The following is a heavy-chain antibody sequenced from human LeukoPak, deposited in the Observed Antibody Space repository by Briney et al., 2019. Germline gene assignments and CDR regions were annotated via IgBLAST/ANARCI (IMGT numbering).Heavy chain of an antibody. D-gene: IGHD3/OR15-3a*01. Sequence: PGGSLRLSCAASGFTFSSYSMNWVRQAPGKGLEWVSSISSSSSYIYYADSVKGRFTISRDNAKNSLYLQMNSLRAEDTAVYYCARDPQPYRFLDRLSGLGAFDIWGQGTMVTVSS. CDR3: ARDPQPYRFLDRLSGLGAFDI. J-gene: IGHJ3*02. CDR1: GFTFSSYS. CDR2: ISSSSSYI. V-gene: IGHV3-21*01.